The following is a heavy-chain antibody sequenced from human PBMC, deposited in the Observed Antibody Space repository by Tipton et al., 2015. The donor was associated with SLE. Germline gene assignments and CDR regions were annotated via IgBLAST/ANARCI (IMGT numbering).Heavy chain of an antibody. D-gene: IGHD3-16*01. CDR1: GGSISSSNYY. CDR3: AREGAYYYDN. CDR2: IYYSGST. Sequence: TLSLTCTVSGGSISSSNYYWGWIRQPPGKGLEWIGSIYYSGSTYYNPSLKSRVTISVDTSKNQFSLKLSSVTAADTAVYYCAREGAYYYDNWGQGTLVTVSS. V-gene: IGHV4-39*07. J-gene: IGHJ4*02.